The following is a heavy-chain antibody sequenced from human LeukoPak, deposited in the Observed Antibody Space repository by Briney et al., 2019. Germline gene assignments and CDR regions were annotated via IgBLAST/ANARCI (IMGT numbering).Heavy chain of an antibody. D-gene: IGHD3-9*01. V-gene: IGHV3-53*01. CDR1: GFTVKNNY. J-gene: IGHJ4*02. CDR2: IYTGDGT. CDR3: ASRLTGQAPAPPTN. Sequence: QPGGSLRLSCAASGFTVKNNYMTYVRQAPGKGLHRVSVIYTGDGTYYADSVMGRFIISRDNSKNTLYLQMNSLRAEDTAMYYCASRLTGQAPAPPTNWGQGTLVTVSS.